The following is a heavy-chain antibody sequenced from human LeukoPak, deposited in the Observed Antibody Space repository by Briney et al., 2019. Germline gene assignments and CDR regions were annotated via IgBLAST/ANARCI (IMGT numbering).Heavy chain of an antibody. Sequence: PSETLSLTCAVYGGSFSAYYWSWIRQTPGKGLEWIGYIYYSGSTNYNPSLKSRVTISVDTSKNQFSLKLSSVTAADTAVYYCARAVKYYGSGSYKPDAFDIWGQGTMVTVSS. CDR1: GGSFSAYY. D-gene: IGHD3-10*01. CDR3: ARAVKYYGSGSYKPDAFDI. J-gene: IGHJ3*02. CDR2: IYYSGST. V-gene: IGHV4-59*01.